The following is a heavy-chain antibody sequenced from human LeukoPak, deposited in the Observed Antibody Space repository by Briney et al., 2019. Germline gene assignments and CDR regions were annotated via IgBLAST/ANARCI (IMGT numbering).Heavy chain of an antibody. CDR3: AKGSSGYFADL. D-gene: IGHD3-22*01. Sequence: GSLRLSCVGSGFIFNNYGLIWVRQAPGKGLEWVSAISNDGGGTQYADFVEGRFTISRDNSKNTLFLQMSSLRAEDTALYYCAKGSSGYFADLWGQGTLVTVSS. V-gene: IGHV3-23*01. CDR1: GFIFNNYG. CDR2: ISNDGGGT. J-gene: IGHJ5*02.